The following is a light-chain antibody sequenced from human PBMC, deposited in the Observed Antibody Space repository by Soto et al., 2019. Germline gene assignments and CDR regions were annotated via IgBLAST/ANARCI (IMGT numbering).Light chain of an antibody. CDR3: CSYTDIALDVV. CDR1: SSDIGDYDY. J-gene: IGLJ2*01. V-gene: IGLV2-14*01. Sequence: QSVLTQPASVSGSPGQSITISCTGTSSDIGDYDYVSWYQHLPGKAPKLLIFDVTHRPSGVSDRFSGSKSGNTASLTISGVRPEDEADYYCCSYTDIALDVVFGGGTKLTGL. CDR2: DVT.